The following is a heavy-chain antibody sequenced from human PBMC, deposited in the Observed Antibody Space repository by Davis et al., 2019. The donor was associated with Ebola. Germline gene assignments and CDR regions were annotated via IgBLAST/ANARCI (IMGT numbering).Heavy chain of an antibody. J-gene: IGHJ4*02. CDR2: IYYSGST. CDR1: GGSISSYY. D-gene: IGHD3-22*01. CDR3: ARASGRGYYDLRLGY. Sequence: PSETLSLTCTVSGGSISSYYWSWIRQPPGKGLEWIGYIYYSGSTNYNPSLKSRVTISVDTSKNQFSLKLSSVTAADTAVYYCARASGRGYYDLRLGYWGQGTLVTVSS. V-gene: IGHV4-59*01.